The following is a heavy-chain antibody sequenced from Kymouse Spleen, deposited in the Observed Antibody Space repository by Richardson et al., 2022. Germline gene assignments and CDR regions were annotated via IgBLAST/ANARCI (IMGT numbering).Heavy chain of an antibody. J-gene: IGHJ6*02. CDR3: ARARAAAGTHYYYYGMDV. V-gene: IGHV4-34*01. CDR2: INHSGST. D-gene: IGHD6-13*01. Sequence: QVQLQQWGAGLLKPSETLSLTCAVYGGSFSGYYWSWIRQPPGKGLEWIGEINHSGSTNYNPSLKSRVTISVDTSKNQFSLKLSSVTAADTAVYYCARARAAAGTHYYYYGMDVWGQGTTVTVSS. CDR1: GGSFSGYY.